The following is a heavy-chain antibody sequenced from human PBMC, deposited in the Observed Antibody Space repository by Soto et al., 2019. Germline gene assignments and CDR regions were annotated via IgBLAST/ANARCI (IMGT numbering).Heavy chain of an antibody. CDR3: ARAGGSGWSLDY. J-gene: IGHJ4*02. Sequence: GGSLRLSCAPSGFIFSDYYMTWIRQAPGKGLEWVSYISSSGTVTSYADSVKGRFTISRDNVKNSLYLQMNSLRAEDSALYYCARAGGSGWSLDYWGQGALVTVSS. D-gene: IGHD6-19*01. CDR2: ISSSGTVT. V-gene: IGHV3-11*01. CDR1: GFIFSDYY.